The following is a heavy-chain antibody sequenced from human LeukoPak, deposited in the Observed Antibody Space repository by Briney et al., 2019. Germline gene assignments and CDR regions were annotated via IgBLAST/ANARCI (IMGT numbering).Heavy chain of an antibody. Sequence: PSQTLSLTCTVSGGSISSGGYYWSWIRQHPGKGLEWIGYIYYGGSTYYNPSLKSRVTISVDTSKNQFSLKLSSVTAADTAVYYCASSHDGGTYYYDSSGYSADAFDIWGQGTMVTVSS. J-gene: IGHJ3*02. V-gene: IGHV4-31*03. CDR3: ASSHDGGTYYYDSSGYSADAFDI. CDR2: IYYGGST. D-gene: IGHD3-22*01. CDR1: GGSISSGGYY.